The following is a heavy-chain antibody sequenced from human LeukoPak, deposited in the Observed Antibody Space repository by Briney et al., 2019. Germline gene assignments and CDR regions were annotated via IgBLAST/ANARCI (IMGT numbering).Heavy chain of an antibody. Sequence: GGSLRLSCAASGFTFSSYAMHWVRQAPGKGLEWVAVISYDGSNKYYADSVKGRFTISRDNSKNTLYLQMTSLRAEDTAVYYCARGATVTTAYFDYWGQGTLVTVSS. CDR3: ARGATVTTAYFDY. D-gene: IGHD4-17*01. J-gene: IGHJ4*02. V-gene: IGHV3-30-3*01. CDR1: GFTFSSYA. CDR2: ISYDGSNK.